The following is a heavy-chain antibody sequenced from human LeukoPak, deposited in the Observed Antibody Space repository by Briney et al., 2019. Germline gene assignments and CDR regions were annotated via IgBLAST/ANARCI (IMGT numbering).Heavy chain of an antibody. Sequence: GGSLRLSCAASGFTFSSYSVNWARQAPGKGLEWVSSISSSSSYIYHADSVKGRFTISRDNAKNSLYLQMNSLRAEDTAVYYCARGIGWFGELLYSNSEALFDYWGQGTLVTVSS. CDR2: ISSSSSYI. V-gene: IGHV3-21*01. CDR1: GFTFSSYS. CDR3: ARGIGWFGELLYSNSEALFDY. D-gene: IGHD3-10*01. J-gene: IGHJ4*02.